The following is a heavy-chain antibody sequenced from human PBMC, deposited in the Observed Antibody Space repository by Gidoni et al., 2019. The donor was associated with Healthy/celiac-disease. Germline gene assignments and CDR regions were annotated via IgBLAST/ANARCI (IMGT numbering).Heavy chain of an antibody. CDR3: ARDSSGFYYYYGMDV. J-gene: IGHJ6*02. CDR1: GGSFSGYY. CDR2: INHSGST. Sequence: QVQLQQWGAGLLKPSETLSLTCAVYGGSFSGYYWSWIRQPPGKGLEWIGEINHSGSTNYNPSLKSRVTISVDTSKNQFSLKLSSVTAAVTAVYYCARDSSGFYYYYGMDVWGQGTTVTVSS. D-gene: IGHD6-19*01. V-gene: IGHV4-34*01.